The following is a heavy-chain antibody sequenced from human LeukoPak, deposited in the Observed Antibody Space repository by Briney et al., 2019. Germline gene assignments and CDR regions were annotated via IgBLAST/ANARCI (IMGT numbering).Heavy chain of an antibody. D-gene: IGHD3-10*01. CDR1: GGTFSSYA. CDR2: IIPIFCTA. V-gene: IGHV1-69*01. CDR3: AGRSGSYYNAPFDY. Sequence: VASVKVSCKASGGTFSSYAISWVRQAPGQGLEWMGGIIPIFCTANYAQKFQGRVTITADESTSTAYMELSSLRSEDTAVYYCAGRSGSYYNAPFDYWGQGTLVTVSS. J-gene: IGHJ4*02.